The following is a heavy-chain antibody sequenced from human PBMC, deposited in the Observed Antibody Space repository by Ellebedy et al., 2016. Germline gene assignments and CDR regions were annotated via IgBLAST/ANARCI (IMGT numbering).Heavy chain of an antibody. D-gene: IGHD3-3*01. CDR2: ISSSSSYI. V-gene: IGHV3-21*01. CDR3: ARDVGGAGYYDFWSGYPYYYYMDV. CDR1: GFTFSSYS. J-gene: IGHJ6*03. Sequence: ESLKISXAASGFTFSSYSMNWVRQAPGKGLEWVSSISSSSSYIYYADSVKGRFTISRDNAKNSLYLQMNSLRAEDTAVYYCARDVGGAGYYDFWSGYPYYYYMDVWGKGTTVTVSS.